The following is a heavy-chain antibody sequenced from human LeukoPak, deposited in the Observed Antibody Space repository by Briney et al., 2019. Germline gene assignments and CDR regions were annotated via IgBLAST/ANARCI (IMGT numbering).Heavy chain of an antibody. J-gene: IGHJ4*02. CDR3: ARTYGDYVQDFDY. CDR2: ISSSSSYI. V-gene: IGHV3-21*01. CDR1: GFTFSTCG. Sequence: GGSLRLSCTASGFTFSTCGMTWVRQAPGKGLEWVSSISSSSSYIYYADSVKGRFTISRDNAKNSLYLQMNSLRAEDTAVYYCARTYGDYVQDFDYWGQGTLVTVSS. D-gene: IGHD4-17*01.